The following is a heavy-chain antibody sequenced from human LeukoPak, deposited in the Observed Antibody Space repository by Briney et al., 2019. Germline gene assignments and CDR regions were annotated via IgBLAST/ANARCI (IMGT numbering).Heavy chain of an antibody. CDR1: GGSISSYY. J-gene: IGHJ4*02. CDR3: ARQTLVGATFYFDY. V-gene: IGHV4-59*01. D-gene: IGHD1-26*01. CDR2: IYYSGST. Sequence: ASETLSLTCTVSGGSISSYYWSWIRQPPGKGLEWIGYIYYSGSTNYNPSLMSRVTISVDASKNQFSLKLSSVTAADTALYYCARQTLVGATFYFDYWGQGTLVTVSS.